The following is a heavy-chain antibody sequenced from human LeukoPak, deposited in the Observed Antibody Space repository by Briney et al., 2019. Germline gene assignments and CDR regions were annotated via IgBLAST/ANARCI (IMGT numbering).Heavy chain of an antibody. J-gene: IGHJ4*02. CDR1: GYTSTSYG. V-gene: IGHV1-18*01. D-gene: IGHD5-24*01. CDR2: ISAYNGNT. CDR3: ARSPFPWLPLYCDY. Sequence: ASVKVSCKASGYTSTSYGISWVRQAPGQGLEWMGWISAYNGNTNYAQKLQGRVTMTTDTSTSTAYMELRSLRSDDTAVYYCARSPFPWLPLYCDYWGQGTLVTVSS.